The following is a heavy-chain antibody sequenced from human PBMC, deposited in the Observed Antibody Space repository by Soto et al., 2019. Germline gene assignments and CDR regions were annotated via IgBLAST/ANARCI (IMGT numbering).Heavy chain of an antibody. CDR3: AYSSGYPEN. V-gene: IGHV3-74*01. J-gene: IGHJ4*02. D-gene: IGHD6-19*01. CDR2: INSDGSST. Sequence: GGYLRLSCEASGFTFSSYWMHWVRQAPGKGLVWVSRINSDGSSTSYADSVKGRFTISRDNAKNTLYLQMNSFRAEDTAVYYCAYSSGYPENWGQGTLVTVSS. CDR1: GFTFSSYW.